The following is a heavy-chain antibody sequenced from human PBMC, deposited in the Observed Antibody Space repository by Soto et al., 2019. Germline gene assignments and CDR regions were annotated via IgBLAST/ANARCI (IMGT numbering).Heavy chain of an antibody. CDR2: TYYRSKWYN. D-gene: IGHD6-13*01. Sequence: SQTLSLTCVISGDIVSSNSAAWNWIRQSPSRGLEWLGRTYYRSKWYNDYAVSVKSRITINPDTSKNQFSLQLNSVTPEDTAVYYCARGEAAAGTAGFDPWGQGTLVTVSS. V-gene: IGHV6-1*01. CDR1: GDIVSSNSAA. J-gene: IGHJ5*02. CDR3: ARGEAAAGTAGFDP.